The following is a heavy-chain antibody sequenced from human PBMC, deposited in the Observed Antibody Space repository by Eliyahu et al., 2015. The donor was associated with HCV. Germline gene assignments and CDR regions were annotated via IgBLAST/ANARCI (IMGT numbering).Heavy chain of an antibody. V-gene: IGHV2-5*01. CDR1: GFSLSSPVEG. CDR2: VYWNGDK. Sequence: QITLKESGPTRVKPTETLTLTCTFSGFSLSSPVEGVGWIRQPPHKALEWLAVVYWNGDKFYSPSLQNRLTITADTSNNQLVLTMTDMAPVDTGTYFCAHRRGTLRDLQWTKDTFDVWGLGTMVSVSS. CDR3: AHRRGTLRDLQWTKDTFDV. D-gene: IGHD3-3*01. J-gene: IGHJ3*01.